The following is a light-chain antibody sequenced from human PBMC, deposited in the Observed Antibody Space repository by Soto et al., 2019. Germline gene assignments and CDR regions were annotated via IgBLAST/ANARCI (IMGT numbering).Light chain of an antibody. CDR2: WSS. CDR1: QSVLYSSNNRNY. V-gene: IGKV4-1*01. J-gene: IGKJ3*01. Sequence: DIVMTQSPDSLAVSLGERATLNCKSSQSVLYSSNNRNYLAWYQQKPGQPPKLLIYWSSTRESGVPDRFSGSGFGTDFTLTISSLQAEDVAVYYCQQYYSIPLTFGPGTKVDIK. CDR3: QQYYSIPLT.